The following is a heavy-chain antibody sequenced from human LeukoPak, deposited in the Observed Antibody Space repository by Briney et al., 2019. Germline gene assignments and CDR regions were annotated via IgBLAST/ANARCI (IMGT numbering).Heavy chain of an antibody. CDR1: GGSISSYY. D-gene: IGHD6-19*01. CDR3: ARKRRGSRYSSGWSYGMDV. Sequence: PSETLSLTCTVSGGSISSYYWSWIRQPPGKGLEWIGYIYYSGSTNYNPSLKSRVTISVDTSKNQFSLKLSSVTAADTAVYYCARKRRGSRYSSGWSYGMDVWGQGATVTVSS. V-gene: IGHV4-59*01. CDR2: IYYSGST. J-gene: IGHJ6*02.